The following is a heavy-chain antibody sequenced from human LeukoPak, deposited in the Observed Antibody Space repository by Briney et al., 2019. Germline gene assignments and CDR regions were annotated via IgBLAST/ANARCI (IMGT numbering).Heavy chain of an antibody. J-gene: IGHJ5*02. Sequence: SETLSLTCAVYGGSFSGYYWSWIRQPPGKGLEWIGEINHSGSTNYNPSLKSRVTISVDTSKNQFSLKLSSVTAADTAVYYCARVRYYYGSGSYSWWFDPWGQGTLVTVSS. CDR1: GGSFSGYY. CDR3: ARVRYYYGSGSYSWWFDP. CDR2: INHSGST. D-gene: IGHD3-10*01. V-gene: IGHV4-34*01.